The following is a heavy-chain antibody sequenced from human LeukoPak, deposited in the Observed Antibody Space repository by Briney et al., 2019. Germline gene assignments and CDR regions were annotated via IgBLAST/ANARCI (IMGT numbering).Heavy chain of an antibody. V-gene: IGHV4-59*01. J-gene: IGHJ4*02. CDR1: GGSISSYY. Sequence: SETLSLTCTVSGGSISSYYWSWIRQPPGKGLEWIGYIYCSGSTNYNPSLKSRVTISVDTSKNQFSLKLSSVTAADTAVYYCARVMVRGVQYWGQGTLVTVSS. D-gene: IGHD3-10*01. CDR3: ARVMVRGVQY. CDR2: IYCSGST.